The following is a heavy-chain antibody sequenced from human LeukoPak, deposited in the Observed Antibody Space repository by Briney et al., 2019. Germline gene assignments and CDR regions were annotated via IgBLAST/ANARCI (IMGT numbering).Heavy chain of an antibody. CDR3: ATDGSSSWD. D-gene: IGHD6-13*01. CDR2: FDPEDGET. CDR1: GYTFTSYD. Sequence: ASVKVSCKASGYTFTSYDINWVRQAPGKGLEWMGGFDPEDGETIYAQKFQGRVTMTEDTSTDTAYMELSSLRSEDTAVYYCATDGSSSWDWGQGTLVTVSS. J-gene: IGHJ4*02. V-gene: IGHV1-24*01.